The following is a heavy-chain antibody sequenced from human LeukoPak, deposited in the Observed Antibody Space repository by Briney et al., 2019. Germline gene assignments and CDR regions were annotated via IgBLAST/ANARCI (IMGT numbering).Heavy chain of an antibody. CDR1: GYTFTGYY. CDR2: INPNSGGT. Sequence: ALVKVSCKASGYTFTGYYMHWVRQAPGQGLEWMGWINPNSGGTNYAQKFQGRVTMTRDTSISTAYMELSRLRSDDTAVYYCAQAGAYYYDSSGYPLPDYWGQGTLVTVSS. D-gene: IGHD3-22*01. CDR3: AQAGAYYYDSSGYPLPDY. V-gene: IGHV1-2*02. J-gene: IGHJ4*02.